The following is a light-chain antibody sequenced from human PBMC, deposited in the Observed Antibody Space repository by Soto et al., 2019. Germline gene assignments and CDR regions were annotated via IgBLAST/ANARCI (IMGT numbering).Light chain of an antibody. CDR2: KAS. CDR1: QTISSR. Sequence: DIQMTQSPSTLSGSVGDRVTITSRASQTISSRLAWYQRKPGKAPKLLIYKASTLKSGVPSRFSGSGSGTEFTLTISSLQPDDFATYYCQHYNSYSEAFGQGTRVDIK. CDR3: QHYNSYSEA. J-gene: IGKJ1*01. V-gene: IGKV1-5*03.